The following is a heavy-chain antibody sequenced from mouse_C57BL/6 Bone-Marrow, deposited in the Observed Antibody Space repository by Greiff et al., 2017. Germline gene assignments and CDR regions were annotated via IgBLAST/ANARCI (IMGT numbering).Heavy chain of an antibody. CDR1: GYTFTDYN. D-gene: IGHD2-2*01. J-gene: IGHJ4*01. CDR2: INPNNGGT. V-gene: IGHV1-18*01. Sequence: EVKVVESGPELVKPGASVKIPCKASGYTFTDYNMDWVKQSHGKSLEWIGDINPNNGGTIYNQKFKGKATLTVDKSSSTAYMELRSLTSEDTAVYYCARWGVTRAMDYWGQGTSVTVSS. CDR3: ARWGVTRAMDY.